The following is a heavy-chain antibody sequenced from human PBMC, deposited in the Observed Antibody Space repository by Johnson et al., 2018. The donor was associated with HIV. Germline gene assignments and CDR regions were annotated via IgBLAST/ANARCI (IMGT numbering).Heavy chain of an antibody. CDR2: IYRGDTT. V-gene: IGHV3-66*02. J-gene: IGHJ3*02. Sequence: VQLVESGGDLVQPGGSLRLSCAASGITVSSNYTTWVLKAPGKGLEWVSVIYRGDTTYYADAVKGRFHISRDNSKYTLYLQMHSLRAEDTAVYYCAKDLGDAVGTTHDAFDIWGQGTTVTVSS. D-gene: IGHD1-26*01. CDR3: AKDLGDAVGTTHDAFDI. CDR1: GITVSSNY.